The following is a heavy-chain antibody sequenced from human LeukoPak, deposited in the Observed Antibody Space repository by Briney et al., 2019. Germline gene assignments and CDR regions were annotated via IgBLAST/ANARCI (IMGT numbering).Heavy chain of an antibody. CDR3: KSGIVATIGDY. D-gene: IGHD5-12*01. CDR1: GFTFSRHW. V-gene: IGHV3-74*01. Sequence: GGSLRLSCAASGFTFSRHWMHWVRHAPGKGLVWVSRINSDGSSTSYADSVKGQFTISRDNAKNTLYLQMNSLRAEDTAVYYCKSGIVATIGDYWGQGTLVTASS. CDR2: INSDGSST. J-gene: IGHJ4*02.